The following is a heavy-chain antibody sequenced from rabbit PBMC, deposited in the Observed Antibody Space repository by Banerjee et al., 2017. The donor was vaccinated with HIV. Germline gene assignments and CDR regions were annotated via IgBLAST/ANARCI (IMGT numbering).Heavy chain of an antibody. V-gene: IGHV1S40*01. CDR2: IVAGSSSDT. D-gene: IGHD6-1*01. J-gene: IGHJ3*01. Sequence: QQLVESGGGLVKPGASLTLTCEVSGFSFSSGYDMCWVRQAPGKGLEWIACIVAGSSSDTYYASWAKGRFTISKTSSTTVTLQMTSLTAADTATYFCARTYDYAVYGYATGWWGQGTLVTVS. CDR1: GFSFSSGYD. CDR3: ARTYDYAVYGYATGW.